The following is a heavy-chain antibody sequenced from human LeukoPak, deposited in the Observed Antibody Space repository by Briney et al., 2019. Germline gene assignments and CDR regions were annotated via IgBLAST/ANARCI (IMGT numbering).Heavy chain of an antibody. D-gene: IGHD2-2*01. CDR1: GFTFSSYP. CDR3: ATSLYCSSASCPFDD. V-gene: IGHV3-30*02. J-gene: IGHJ4*02. Sequence: GGSLRLSCTASGFTFSSYPMSWVRQAPGKGLQWVAFIRYDEGDIYYADSVKGRFTISRDNSKNTLYLQMNSLRPEDTAVYYCATSLYCSSASCPFDDWGQGTLVTVSS. CDR2: IRYDEGDI.